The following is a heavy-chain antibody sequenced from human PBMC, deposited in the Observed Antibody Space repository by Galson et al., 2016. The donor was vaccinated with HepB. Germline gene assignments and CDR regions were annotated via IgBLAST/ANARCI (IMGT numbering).Heavy chain of an antibody. CDR2: ISSRGATI. CDR1: GFIFCDYY. Sequence: SLRLSCAASGFIFCDYYMSWIRQTPGKGLEWLAHISSRGATIYYPDSLKGRFTISRDNAKNSLYPQMNSLRAEDTAVYYCARGKGGSFLDHWGQGAQVTDSS. D-gene: IGHD1-26*01. J-gene: IGHJ4*02. CDR3: ARGKGGSFLDH. V-gene: IGHV3-11*01.